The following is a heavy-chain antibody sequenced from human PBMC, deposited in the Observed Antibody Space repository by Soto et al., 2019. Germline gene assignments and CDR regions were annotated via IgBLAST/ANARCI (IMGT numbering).Heavy chain of an antibody. Sequence: GGSLRLSCAASGFTFSNYAVTWVRQAPGKGLEWVSTISGSGGSTYYADSVKGRFTISRDNSKNTLYLQMNSLRAEDTAVYYCARDKVLRFLEWLPTDYYYGMDVWGQGTTVTVSS. CDR1: GFTFSNYA. D-gene: IGHD3-3*01. J-gene: IGHJ6*02. CDR2: ISGSGGST. CDR3: ARDKVLRFLEWLPTDYYYGMDV. V-gene: IGHV3-23*01.